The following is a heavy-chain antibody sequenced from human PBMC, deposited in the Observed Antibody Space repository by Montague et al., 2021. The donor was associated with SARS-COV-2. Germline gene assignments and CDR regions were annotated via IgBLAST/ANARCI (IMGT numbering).Heavy chain of an antibody. J-gene: IGHJ4*02. CDR2: ISCGGGYI. Sequence: SLRLSYAASGFTFSYYSMNWVRQAPGKGLEWVSSISCGGGYIYYADSVKGRFTISRDNTKNSLHLQMNSLTTEDTAVYYCAKDITGHPDVVSTGVYDCGFDXWGQGTPVTVSS. CDR3: AKDITGHPDVVSTGVYDCGFDX. CDR1: GFTFSYYS. V-gene: IGHV3-21*01. D-gene: IGHD2-21*02.